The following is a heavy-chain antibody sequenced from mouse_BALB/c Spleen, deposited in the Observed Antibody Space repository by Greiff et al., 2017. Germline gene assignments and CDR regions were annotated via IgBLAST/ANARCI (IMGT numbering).Heavy chain of an antibody. Sequence: EVKLMESGGGLVKPGGSLKLSCAASGFTFSSYAMSWVRQSPEKRLEWVAEISSGGSYTYYPDTVTGRFTISRDNAKNTLYLEMSSLRSEDTAMYYCAREGYYGSSFDYWGQGTTLTVSS. V-gene: IGHV5-9-4*01. CDR1: GFTFSSYA. CDR3: AREGYYGSSFDY. CDR2: ISSGGSYT. J-gene: IGHJ2*01. D-gene: IGHD1-1*01.